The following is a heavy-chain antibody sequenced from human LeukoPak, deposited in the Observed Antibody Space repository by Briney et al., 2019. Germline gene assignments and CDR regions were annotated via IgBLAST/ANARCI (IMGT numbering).Heavy chain of an antibody. Sequence: GGSLRLSCAASGFTFSDYYMSWIRRAPGKGLEWVSYISSSGSTIYYADSVKGRFTISRDNAKNSLYLQMNSLRAEDTAVYYCATDSSGWSVFDYWGQGTLVTVSS. D-gene: IGHD6-19*01. CDR1: GFTFSDYY. V-gene: IGHV3-11*01. CDR3: ATDSSGWSVFDY. CDR2: ISSSGSTI. J-gene: IGHJ4*02.